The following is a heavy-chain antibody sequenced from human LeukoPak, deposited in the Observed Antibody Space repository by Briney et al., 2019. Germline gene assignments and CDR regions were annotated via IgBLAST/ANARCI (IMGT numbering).Heavy chain of an antibody. J-gene: IGHJ5*02. CDR2: INHSGIT. V-gene: IGHV4-34*01. Sequence: SETLSLTCAVYGASFSDYYWSWIRQPPGKGLEWIGEINHSGITNYNPSLKSRVTISVDTSKNQFSLKLSSVTAADTAVYYCARAGKQQLFRNWFDPWGQGTLVTVSS. CDR1: GASFSDYY. D-gene: IGHD6-13*01. CDR3: ARAGKQQLFRNWFDP.